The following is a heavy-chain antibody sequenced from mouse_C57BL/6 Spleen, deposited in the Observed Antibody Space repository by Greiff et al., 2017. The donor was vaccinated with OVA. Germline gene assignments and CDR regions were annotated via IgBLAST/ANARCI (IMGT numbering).Heavy chain of an antibody. V-gene: IGHV1-15*01. CDR1: GYTFTDYE. D-gene: IGHD1-1*01. CDR2: IDPETGGT. CDR3: TKEATVVAPFDY. Sequence: QVQLQQSGAELVRPGASVTLSCKASGYTFTDYEMHWVKQTPVHGLEWIGAIDPETGGTAYNQKFKGKAILTADKSSSTAYMELRSLTSEDSAVYYCTKEATVVAPFDYWGQGTILTVSS. J-gene: IGHJ2*01.